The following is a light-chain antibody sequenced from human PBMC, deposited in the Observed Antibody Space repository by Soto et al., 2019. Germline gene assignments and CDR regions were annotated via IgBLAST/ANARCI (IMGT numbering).Light chain of an antibody. CDR3: LLYYARTQLV. CDR1: TGAVTSDYY. V-gene: IGLV7-43*01. J-gene: IGLJ2*01. Sequence: QTVVTQEPSLTVSPGGTVTLTCASSTGAVTSDYYPNWFQQKPGQAPRALIYSATKRHSWAPARFSGSLLGGKAALTLSGVQPEDEAEYYCLLYYARTQLVFGGGTKLTVL. CDR2: SAT.